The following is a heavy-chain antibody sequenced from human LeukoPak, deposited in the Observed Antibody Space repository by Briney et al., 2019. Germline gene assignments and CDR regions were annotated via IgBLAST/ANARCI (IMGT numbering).Heavy chain of an antibody. CDR3: ARHGITATGTMYFDY. V-gene: IGHV4-30-2*01. J-gene: IGHJ4*02. CDR2: IFHNGAT. CDR1: GGSINSGGYS. Sequence: PSETLSLTCTVSGGSINSGGYSWSWIRQPPGKDLEWIGYIFHNGATFYSPSLKSRVTMSVDRSKNRFSLRLSSVTAADTAIYYCARHGITATGTMYFDYWGQGTLVTVSS. D-gene: IGHD6-13*01.